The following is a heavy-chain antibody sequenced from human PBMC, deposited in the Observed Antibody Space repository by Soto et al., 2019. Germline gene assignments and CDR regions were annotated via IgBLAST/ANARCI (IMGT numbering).Heavy chain of an antibody. D-gene: IGHD3-9*01. V-gene: IGHV3-23*01. CDR3: ARVVRYFDTPYGMDV. CDR2: IGGSGGNT. Sequence: PGGSLRLSCAASGFSFGRYAMSWFRQAPGKGLEWVSGIGGSGGNTYYADSVKGRFTISRDNSKNKLFLQMNSLRAEDTAEYYCARVVRYFDTPYGMDVWGQGTTVTVSS. CDR1: GFSFGRYA. J-gene: IGHJ6*02.